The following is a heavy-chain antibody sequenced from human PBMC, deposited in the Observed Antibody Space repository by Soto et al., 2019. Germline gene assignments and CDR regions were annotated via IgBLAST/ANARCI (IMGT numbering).Heavy chain of an antibody. D-gene: IGHD2-15*01. CDR2: IYPGDSDA. Sequence: GESLKISCKGSGYTFPSYWIGWVRQMPGKGLEWMGIIYPGDSDARYSPSFQGQVTISVDMSISTAYLHLSSLKASDTAMYYCARLPGYCSGGSCYDYYYGMDVWGQGTTVTVSS. CDR1: GYTFPSYW. CDR3: ARLPGYCSGGSCYDYYYGMDV. J-gene: IGHJ6*02. V-gene: IGHV5-51*01.